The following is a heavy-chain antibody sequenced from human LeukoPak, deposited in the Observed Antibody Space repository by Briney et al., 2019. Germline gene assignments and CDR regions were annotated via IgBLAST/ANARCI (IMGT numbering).Heavy chain of an antibody. CDR3: ARVAGGGTGYCSSTSCSYYYYYGMDV. Sequence: SETLSLTCTVSGGSFSSCSYYWSWIRQPPGKGLEWIGYIYYSGSTNYNPSLKSRVTISVDTSKNQFSLKLSSVTAADTAVYYCARVAGGGTGYCSSTSCSYYYYYGMDVWGQGTTVTVSS. V-gene: IGHV4-61*01. CDR2: IYYSGST. CDR1: GGSFSSCSYY. J-gene: IGHJ6*02. D-gene: IGHD2-2*01.